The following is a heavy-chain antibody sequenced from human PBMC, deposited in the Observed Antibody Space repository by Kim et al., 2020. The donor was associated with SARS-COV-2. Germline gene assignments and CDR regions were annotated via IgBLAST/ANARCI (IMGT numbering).Heavy chain of an antibody. J-gene: IGHJ4*02. D-gene: IGHD6-13*01. CDR1: GYTFSRYG. CDR3: ARDGAITGSNSDY. Sequence: ASVKVSCKASGYTFSRYGVSWVRQAAGQGLEWMGWISSYNGNKYYTQKFQGRVTMTTDTSTSTAYMELRSLRSDDTAVYFCARDGAITGSNSDYWGQGTLVTVSS. V-gene: IGHV1-18*04. CDR2: ISSYNGNK.